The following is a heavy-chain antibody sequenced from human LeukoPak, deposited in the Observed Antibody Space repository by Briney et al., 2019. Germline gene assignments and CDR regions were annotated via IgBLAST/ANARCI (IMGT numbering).Heavy chain of an antibody. CDR1: GFTFSAYA. CDR3: AKLPYFAYFDY. V-gene: IGHV3-23*05. J-gene: IGHJ4*02. D-gene: IGHD3-9*01. CDR2: IGSDNKP. Sequence: PGGSLRLSCEASGFTFSAYAMTWVRQAPGKGLEWVSSIGSDNKPHYSESVKGRFAISRDNSKNTLFLQLHNLRVEDTAVYHCAKLPYFAYFDYWGQGTLVSVSS.